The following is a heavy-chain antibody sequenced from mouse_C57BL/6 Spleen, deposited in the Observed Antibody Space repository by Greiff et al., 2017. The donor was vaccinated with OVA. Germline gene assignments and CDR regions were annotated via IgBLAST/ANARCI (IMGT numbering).Heavy chain of an antibody. J-gene: IGHJ2*01. Sequence: EVKLMESGGGLVQPKGSLKLSCAASGFSFNTYAMNWVRQAPGKGLEWVARIRSKSNNYATYYADSVKDRFTISRDDSESMLYLQMNNLKTEDTAMYYCVREAEGDYFDYWGQGTTLTVSS. CDR2: IRSKSNNYAT. CDR3: VREAEGDYFDY. CDR1: GFSFNTYA. V-gene: IGHV10-1*01.